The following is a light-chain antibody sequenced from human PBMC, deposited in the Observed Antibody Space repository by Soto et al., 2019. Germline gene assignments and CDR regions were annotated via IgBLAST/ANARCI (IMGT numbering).Light chain of an antibody. J-gene: IGLJ2*01. CDR2: EVT. V-gene: IGLV2-8*01. CDR3: SSYAGSNDVV. CDR1: SSDVGVYNY. Sequence: QSVLTQPPSASGSPGQSVTISCTGSSSDVGVYNYVSWYQQHPGKAPKLMIYEVTKRPSGVPDRFSGSKSGNTASLTVSGRQAEDEADYYCSSYAGSNDVVFGGGTKLTVL.